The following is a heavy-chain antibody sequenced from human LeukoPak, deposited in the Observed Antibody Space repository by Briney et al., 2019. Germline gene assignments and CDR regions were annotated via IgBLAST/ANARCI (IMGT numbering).Heavy chain of an antibody. CDR1: GFTFSTYS. CDR3: VRNDGDNAFDI. J-gene: IGHJ3*02. Sequence: PGGTLRLSCAASGFTFSTYSMNWVRQAPGKGLDWVSYIRSSSSNMYYADSVRGRFTTPRDNAKNSLYMQMNNLRAADTAVYYCVRNDGDNAFDIWGRGTKVTVSS. D-gene: IGHD4-17*01. CDR2: IRSSSSNM. V-gene: IGHV3-48*01.